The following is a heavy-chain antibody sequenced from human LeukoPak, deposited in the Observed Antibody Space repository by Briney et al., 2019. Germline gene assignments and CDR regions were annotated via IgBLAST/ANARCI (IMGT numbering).Heavy chain of an antibody. Sequence: SETLSLTCTVSGGCISSSTFYWGWIRQPPGKALAWIGSVYYNGATYYSPETGFSISLDTSKNQFSLKKTSVSAADTAVYYCARHGPGVGTQSEYFQHWGQGTLVTVSS. CDR1: GGCISSSTFY. V-gene: IGHV4-39*01. J-gene: IGHJ1*01. CDR3: ARHGPGVGTQSEYFQH. D-gene: IGHD2-21*02. CDR2: VYYNGAT.